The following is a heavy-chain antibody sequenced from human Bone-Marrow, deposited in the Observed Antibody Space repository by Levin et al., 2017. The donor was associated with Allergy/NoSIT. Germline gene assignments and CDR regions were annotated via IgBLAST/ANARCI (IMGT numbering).Heavy chain of an antibody. V-gene: IGHV3-30*18. CDR3: AKDFRSSGFGYYFDY. CDR1: GFTFSSYG. J-gene: IGHJ4*02. Sequence: TGGSLRLSCAASGFTFSSYGMHWVRQAPGKGLEWVAVISYDGSNKYYADSVKGRFTISRDNSKNTLYLQMNSLRAEDTAVYYCAKDFRSSGFGYYFDYWGQGTLVTVSS. D-gene: IGHD6-19*01. CDR2: ISYDGSNK.